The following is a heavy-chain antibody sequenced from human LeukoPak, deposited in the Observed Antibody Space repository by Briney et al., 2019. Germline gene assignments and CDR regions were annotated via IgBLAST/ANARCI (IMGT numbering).Heavy chain of an antibody. J-gene: IGHJ6*02. Sequence: SETLSLTCTVSGGSISSYYWSWIRQPPGKGLEWIGYIYYSGSTNYNPSLKSRVTISVDTSKNQFSLKLSSVTAADTAVYYCARVHGSPGYCSSTSCPTPTWHYYGMDVWGQGTTVIVSS. CDR3: ARVHGSPGYCSSTSCPTPTWHYYGMDV. CDR1: GGSISSYY. CDR2: IYYSGST. V-gene: IGHV4-59*01. D-gene: IGHD2-2*01.